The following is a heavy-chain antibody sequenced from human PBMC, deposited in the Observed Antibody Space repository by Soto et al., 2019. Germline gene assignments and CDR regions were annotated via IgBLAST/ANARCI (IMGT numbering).Heavy chain of an antibody. J-gene: IGHJ4*02. CDR1: GFTFSSYS. D-gene: IGHD6-6*01. CDR3: ARWRGLSIAVRYFDY. CDR2: ISGGSSYI. V-gene: IGHV3-21*01. Sequence: GGSLRLSCAASGFTFSSYSMNWVRQAPGKGLEWVSSISGGSSYIHYADSVRGRFTISRDNAKNSLYLQMNSLRAEDTAVYYCARWRGLSIAVRYFDYWGQGTLVTVSS.